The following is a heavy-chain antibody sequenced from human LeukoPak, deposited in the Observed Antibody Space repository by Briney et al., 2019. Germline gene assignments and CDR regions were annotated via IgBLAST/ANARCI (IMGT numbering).Heavy chain of an antibody. CDR3: ARGRITPRFLEWLLY. CDR1: GYTFTSYD. D-gene: IGHD3-3*01. Sequence: ASVKVSCKASGYTFTSYDINWVRQAPGQGVEGMGWMNANSGNTVYAQKFQGRVTMTRNTSISTAYMELSSLRSEDTAVYYCARGRITPRFLEWLLYWGQGTLVTVSS. CDR2: MNANSGNT. V-gene: IGHV1-8*01. J-gene: IGHJ4*02.